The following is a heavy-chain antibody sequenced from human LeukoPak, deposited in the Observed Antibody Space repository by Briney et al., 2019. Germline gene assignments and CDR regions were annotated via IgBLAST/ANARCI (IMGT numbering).Heavy chain of an antibody. J-gene: IGHJ4*02. CDR2: IYYSGST. CDR1: GGSISSGGYY. Sequence: SETLSLTCTVSGGSISSGGYYWSWIRQHPGKGLEWIGYIYYSGSTYYNPSLKSRVTISVDTSKNQFSLKLSSVTAADTAVYYCAKSPLTIFRGIYYFDYWGQGTLVTVSS. V-gene: IGHV4-31*03. D-gene: IGHD3-3*01. CDR3: AKSPLTIFRGIYYFDY.